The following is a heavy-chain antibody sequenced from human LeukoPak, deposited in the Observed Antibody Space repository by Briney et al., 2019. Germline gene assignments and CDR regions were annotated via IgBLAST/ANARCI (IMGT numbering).Heavy chain of an antibody. D-gene: IGHD5-24*01. CDR3: ARLGDAYNLLLDY. J-gene: IGHJ4*02. V-gene: IGHV4-34*01. CDR1: GGSFSGYY. CDR2: INHSGST. Sequence: SETLSLTCAVYGGSFSGYYWSWIRQPPGKGLEWIGEINHSGSTNYNPSLKSRVTISVDTSKNQFSLRLTSVTAADTAVYFCARLGDAYNLLLDYWGQGTLVTVSS.